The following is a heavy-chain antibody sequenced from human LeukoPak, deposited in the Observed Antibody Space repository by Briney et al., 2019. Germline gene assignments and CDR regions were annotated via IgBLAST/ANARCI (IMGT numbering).Heavy chain of an antibody. CDR1: GGTFSSYA. D-gene: IGHD6-19*01. J-gene: IGHJ4*02. V-gene: IGHV1-69*06. Sequence: SVKVFCKASGGTFSSYAISWVRQAPGQGLEWLGGIISIFGTANYAQKFQGRVTITADKSTSTAYMELSSLRSEDTAVYYCAIAVAALKYYFDYWGQGTLVTVSS. CDR3: AIAVAALKYYFDY. CDR2: IISIFGTA.